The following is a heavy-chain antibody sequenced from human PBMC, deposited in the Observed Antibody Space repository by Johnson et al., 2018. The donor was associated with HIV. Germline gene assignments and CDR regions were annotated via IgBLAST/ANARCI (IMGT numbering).Heavy chain of an antibody. D-gene: IGHD1-26*01. J-gene: IGHJ3*02. V-gene: IGHV3-74*01. CDR3: IRESYNIVGPTIGAFDI. CDR1: GFTFSSYW. CDR2: INSDGSST. Sequence: VQLVESGGGLVQPGGSLRLSCAASGFTFSSYWMHWVRQAPGKGLVWVSRINSDGSSTTYADSAKGRFTISRDNAKNTLYLQMNSLSAEETAVYYCIRESYNIVGPTIGAFDIWGQGTMVTVSS.